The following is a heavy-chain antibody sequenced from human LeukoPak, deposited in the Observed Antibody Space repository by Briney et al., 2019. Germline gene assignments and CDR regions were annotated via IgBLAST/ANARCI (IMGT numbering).Heavy chain of an antibody. V-gene: IGHV3-49*04. D-gene: IGHD2-2*03. CDR2: IRSKAYGGTT. J-gene: IGHJ5*02. Sequence: PGGSLRLSCTASGFTFGDYAMSWVRQAPGKGLEWVGFIRSKAYGGTTEYAASVKGRFTISRDDSKSIAYLQMNSLKTEDTAVYYRTRDPGYCSSTSCHNWFDPWGQGTLVTVSS. CDR1: GFTFGDYA. CDR3: TRDPGYCSSTSCHNWFDP.